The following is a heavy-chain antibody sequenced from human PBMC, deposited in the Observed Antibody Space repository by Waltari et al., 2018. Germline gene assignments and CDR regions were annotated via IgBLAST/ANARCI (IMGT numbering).Heavy chain of an antibody. D-gene: IGHD6-6*01. J-gene: IGHJ3*01. CDR1: GFTVTSPY. CDR3: ARGGQIVRPRPLDL. CDR2: IYSTATT. Sequence: EGQLVESGGGLVKPGGSLRLSCAASGFTVTSPYMTWVRQAPGQGLVWVYTIYSTATTFSADPVKGRFTISRDKSKNLLFLQMDDLRVNDTAVYYCARGGQIVRPRPLDLWGPGTLVTVSS. V-gene: IGHV3-66*01.